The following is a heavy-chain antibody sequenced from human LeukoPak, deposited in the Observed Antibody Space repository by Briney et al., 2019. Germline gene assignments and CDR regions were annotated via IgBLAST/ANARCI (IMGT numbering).Heavy chain of an antibody. CDR3: AKLKINYYYYMDV. D-gene: IGHD3-16*01. Sequence: PGGSLRLSCAASGFTFSSYGMQFSNYGMHLVRQAPGKGLEWVAFIRSDGRNKYYSDSVKGRFTISRDNSKNTLYLQMNSLRAEDTAVYYCAKLKINYYYYMDVWGKGTTVIVSS. CDR1: GFTFSSYGMQFSNYG. V-gene: IGHV3-30*02. J-gene: IGHJ6*03. CDR2: IRSDGRNK.